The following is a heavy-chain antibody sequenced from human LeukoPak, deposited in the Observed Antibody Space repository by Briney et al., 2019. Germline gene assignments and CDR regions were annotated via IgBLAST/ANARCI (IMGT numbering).Heavy chain of an antibody. Sequence: GGSLRLSCAASGFTFSSYGMHWVRQAPGKGLEWVAVISYDGSNKYYADSVKGRFTISRDNSKNTLYLQMNSLRAEDTAVYYCAKRDGYQLPNYYYGMDVWGQGTTVTVSS. CDR2: ISYDGSNK. CDR1: GFTFSSYG. V-gene: IGHV3-30*18. J-gene: IGHJ6*02. D-gene: IGHD2-2*01. CDR3: AKRDGYQLPNYYYGMDV.